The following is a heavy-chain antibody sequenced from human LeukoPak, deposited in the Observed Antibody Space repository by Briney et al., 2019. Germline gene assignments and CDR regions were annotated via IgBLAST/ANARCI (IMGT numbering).Heavy chain of an antibody. J-gene: IGHJ6*02. CDR3: ARGQYYGMDV. Sequence: GGSLRLSCAASGFTFSSYWMHWVRQAPGKGLVWVSRINSDGSISTYADSVKGRFTISRDNAKNTLYLQMNSLRAEDTAVHYCARGQYYGMDVWGQGTTVIASS. CDR2: INSDGSIS. CDR1: GFTFSSYW. V-gene: IGHV3-74*01.